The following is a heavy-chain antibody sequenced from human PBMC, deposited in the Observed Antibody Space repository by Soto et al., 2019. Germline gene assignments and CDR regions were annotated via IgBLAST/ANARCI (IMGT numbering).Heavy chain of an antibody. CDR2: INHSGST. Sequence: SETLSLTCAVYGWSFSGYYWSWIRQPPGKGLEWIGEINHSGSTNYNPSLKSRVTISVDTSKNQFSLKLSSVTAADTAVYYCAPREYSSGCIDYWGQGTLVTVSS. D-gene: IGHD6-19*01. CDR1: GWSFSGYY. CDR3: APREYSSGCIDY. V-gene: IGHV4-34*01. J-gene: IGHJ4*02.